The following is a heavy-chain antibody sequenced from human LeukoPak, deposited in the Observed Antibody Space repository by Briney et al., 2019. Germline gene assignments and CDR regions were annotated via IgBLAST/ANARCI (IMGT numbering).Heavy chain of an antibody. CDR1: GFTFSSYA. V-gene: IGHV3-23*01. CDR2: VSDSGVST. D-gene: IGHD5-18*01. CDR3: VKRGSNYGPFDY. Sequence: PGGSLRLSCAASGFTFSSYAMTWARQAPGKGLEWVSTVSDSGVSTYYADSVKGRFTISRDNSRNTLYLQTNSLRAEDTAVYYCVKRGSNYGPFDYWGQGTLVTVSS. J-gene: IGHJ4*02.